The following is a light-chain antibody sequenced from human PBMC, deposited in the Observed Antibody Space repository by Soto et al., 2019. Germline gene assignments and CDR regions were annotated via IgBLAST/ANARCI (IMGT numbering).Light chain of an antibody. Sequence: DIVMTQSPDSLAVSLGESATITCKSSQSVLYSSNNKNYLAWYQQKPGQPPKLLIYWASTRESGVPDRFSGSGSGTDFTLTISSLQAEDVAVYYCQQYYSTPPTFGGGTKVEIK. CDR2: WAS. CDR1: QSVLYSSNNKNY. J-gene: IGKJ4*01. CDR3: QQYYSTPPT. V-gene: IGKV4-1*01.